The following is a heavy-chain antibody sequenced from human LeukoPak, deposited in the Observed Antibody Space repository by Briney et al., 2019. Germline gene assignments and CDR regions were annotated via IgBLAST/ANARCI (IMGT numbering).Heavy chain of an antibody. D-gene: IGHD3-22*01. V-gene: IGHV3-23*01. CDR1: GFTFSSYA. Sequence: GGSLRLSCAASGFTFSSYAMSRVRQAPGKGLEWVSAISGSGGSTYYADSVKGRFTISRDNSKNTLYLQMNSLRAEDTAVYYCAKGEHYYDSSGYYLPDYWGQGTLVTVSS. CDR2: ISGSGGST. J-gene: IGHJ4*02. CDR3: AKGEHYYDSSGYYLPDY.